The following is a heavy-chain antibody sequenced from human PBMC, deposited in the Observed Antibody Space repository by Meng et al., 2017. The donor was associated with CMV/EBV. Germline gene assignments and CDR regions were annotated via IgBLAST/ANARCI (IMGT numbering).Heavy chain of an antibody. J-gene: IGHJ5*02. CDR1: GFTFSSYA. CDR3: ARDSHRGILWFGGWFDP. CDR2: ISYDGSNK. Sequence: GESLKISCAASGFTFSSYAVHWVRQAPGKGLEWVAVISYDGSNKYYADSVKGRFTISRDNSKNTLYLQMNSLRAEDTAVYYCARDSHRGILWFGGWFDPWGQGTLVTVSS. D-gene: IGHD3-10*01. V-gene: IGHV3-30-3*01.